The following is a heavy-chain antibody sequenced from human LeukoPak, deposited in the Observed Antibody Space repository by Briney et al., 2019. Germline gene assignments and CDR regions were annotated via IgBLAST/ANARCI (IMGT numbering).Heavy chain of an antibody. CDR2: IKQDGTEK. CDR3: ARGTMFPYYFDY. J-gene: IGHJ4*02. V-gene: IGHV3-7*01. CDR1: GFTFTTYW. Sequence: GGSLRLSCAASGFTFTTYWMSWVRQAPGKGLEWVANIKQDGTEKYYVDSVKGRFTISRDNAKNSLYLQMNSLRAEDTAVYYCARGTMFPYYFDYWGQGTLVTVSS. D-gene: IGHD3-10*02.